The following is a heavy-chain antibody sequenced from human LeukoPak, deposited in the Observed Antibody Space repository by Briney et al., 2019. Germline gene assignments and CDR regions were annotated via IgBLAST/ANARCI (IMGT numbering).Heavy chain of an antibody. Sequence: GGSLRLSCTVSGFTVSSNSMSWVRQAPGKGLEWVSFIYSDNTHYSDSVRGRFTISRDNSKNTLYLQMSSLRAEDTAVYYCARRAGAYSHPYDYWGQGTLVTVSS. J-gene: IGHJ4*02. D-gene: IGHD4/OR15-4a*01. CDR2: IYSDNT. CDR1: GFTVSSNS. CDR3: ARRAGAYSHPYDY. V-gene: IGHV3-53*01.